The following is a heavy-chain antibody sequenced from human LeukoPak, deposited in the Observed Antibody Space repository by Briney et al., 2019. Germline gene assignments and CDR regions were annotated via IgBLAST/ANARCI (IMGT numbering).Heavy chain of an antibody. J-gene: IGHJ4*02. Sequence: QPGGSLRLSCAASGFTFSSYAMHWVRQAPGKGLEWVAVISYDGSKVYYADSVTGRFTISRENSKNTLYVQMNSLRVEDMAVYYCVRDDSSSSRGDFDNWGQGTLVTVSS. D-gene: IGHD6-6*01. CDR3: VRDDSSSSRGDFDN. CDR1: GFTFSSYA. V-gene: IGHV3-30-3*01. CDR2: ISYDGSKV.